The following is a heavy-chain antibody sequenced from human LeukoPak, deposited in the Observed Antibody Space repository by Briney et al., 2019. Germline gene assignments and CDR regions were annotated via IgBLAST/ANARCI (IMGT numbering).Heavy chain of an antibody. Sequence: PSETLSLTCTVSGGSISSSSYYWGWIRQPPGKGLEWIGSIYYSGSTYYNPSLKSRVTISVDTYKNQFSLKLSSVTAADTAVYYCARRSIDTYYYDSSGYAIPFFADYWGQGTLVTVSS. CDR2: IYYSGST. CDR3: ARRSIDTYYYDSSGYAIPFFADY. J-gene: IGHJ4*02. V-gene: IGHV4-39*01. CDR1: GGSISSSSYY. D-gene: IGHD3-22*01.